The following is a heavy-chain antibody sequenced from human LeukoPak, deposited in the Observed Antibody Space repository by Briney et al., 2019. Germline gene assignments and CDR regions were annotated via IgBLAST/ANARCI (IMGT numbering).Heavy chain of an antibody. J-gene: IGHJ4*02. Sequence: SETLSLTCTVSGGSISNYYWSWIRQLPGKGLEWIGYIYYSGTTNYNPSLKSRVTISVDTSKNQFSLRLNSVTAADTAVYYCARGVYIAAAQYGYWGQGTLVTVSS. CDR3: ARGVYIAAAQYGY. D-gene: IGHD6-13*01. CDR1: GGSISNYY. V-gene: IGHV4-59*01. CDR2: IYYSGTT.